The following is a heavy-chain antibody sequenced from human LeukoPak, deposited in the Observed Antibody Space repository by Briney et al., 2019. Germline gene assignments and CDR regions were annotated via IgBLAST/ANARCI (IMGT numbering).Heavy chain of an antibody. CDR2: ITSSGGST. CDR1: GFTFSSYA. J-gene: IGHJ4*02. D-gene: IGHD3-10*01. Sequence: GGSLRLSCAGSGFTFSSYAMSWVRQAPGKGLEWVSAITSSGGSTYYADSVKGRFTISRDNSKNTLYLQMNSLRAEDTAVYYCAKGPMSSGFDYWGQGTLVTVSS. V-gene: IGHV3-23*01. CDR3: AKGPMSSGFDY.